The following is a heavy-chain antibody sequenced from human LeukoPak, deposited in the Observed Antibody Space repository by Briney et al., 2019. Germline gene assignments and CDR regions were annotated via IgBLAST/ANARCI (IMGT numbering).Heavy chain of an antibody. CDR2: ISSSSSYI. CDR1: GFNFRGYA. Sequence: PGGSLRLSCVASGFNFRGYAMHWVRQAPGKGLEWVSSISSSSSYIYYADSVKGRFTISRDNAKNSLYLQMNSLRAEDTAVYYCARDIAFPLFGEADYWGQGTLVTVSS. V-gene: IGHV3-21*01. CDR3: ARDIAFPLFGEADY. J-gene: IGHJ4*02. D-gene: IGHD3-10*02.